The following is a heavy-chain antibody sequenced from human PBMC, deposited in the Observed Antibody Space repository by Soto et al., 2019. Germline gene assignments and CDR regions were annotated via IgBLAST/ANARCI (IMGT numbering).Heavy chain of an antibody. CDR2: IYYSGST. V-gene: IGHV4-59*08. D-gene: IGHD3-10*01. J-gene: IGHJ6*04. CDR1: GFSISSYY. Sequence: SETLSLTCTVSGFSISSYYWSWIRQPPGKGLEWIGYIYYSGSTNYNPSLESRVTISVDTSKNQFSLKLSSVTAADTAVYYCARLRLLWFGEDVWGKGTTVTVSS. CDR3: ARLRLLWFGEDV.